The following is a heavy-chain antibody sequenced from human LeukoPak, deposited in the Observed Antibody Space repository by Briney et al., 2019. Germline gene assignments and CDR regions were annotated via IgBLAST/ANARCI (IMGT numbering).Heavy chain of an antibody. V-gene: IGHV4-59*08. CDR2: IYYSGST. D-gene: IGHD6-13*01. CDR3: ARSSYSSILDY. CDR1: GGSISSYY. Sequence: SETLSLTCTVSGGSISSYYWSWIRQPPGKGLEWIGYIYYSGSTNYNPSLKSRVTISVDTFKNQFSLKLSSVTAADTAVYYCARSSYSSILDYWGQGTLVTVSS. J-gene: IGHJ4*02.